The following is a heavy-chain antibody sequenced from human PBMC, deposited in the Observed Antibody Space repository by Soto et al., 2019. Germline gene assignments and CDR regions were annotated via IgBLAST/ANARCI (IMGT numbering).Heavy chain of an antibody. CDR1: GFTFSSYA. CDR3: ARDRLDYDFWCGYRVTYYYMDV. D-gene: IGHD3-3*01. CDR2: ISSNGGST. V-gene: IGHV3-64*01. J-gene: IGHJ6*03. Sequence: EVQLVESGGGLVQPGGSLRLSCAASGFTFSSYAMHWVRQAPGKGLEYVSAISSNGGSTYYANSVKGRFTISRDNSKNTLYLQMGSLRAEDMAVYYCARDRLDYDFWCGYRVTYYYMDVWGKGTTVTVSS.